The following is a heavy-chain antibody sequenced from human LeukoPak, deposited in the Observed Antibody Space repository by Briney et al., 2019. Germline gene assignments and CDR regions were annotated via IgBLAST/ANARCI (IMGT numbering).Heavy chain of an antibody. CDR3: ASLDVDTATYWFDP. D-gene: IGHD5-18*01. CDR1: GYTFTGYY. V-gene: IGHV1-2*02. CDR2: INPNSGGT. Sequence: ASVKVSCKASGYTFTGYYMHWVRQAPGRGLEWMGWINPNSGGTNYAQKFQGRVTMTRDTSISTAYMELSRLRSDDTAVYYCASLDVDTATYWFDPWGQGTLVTVSS. J-gene: IGHJ5*02.